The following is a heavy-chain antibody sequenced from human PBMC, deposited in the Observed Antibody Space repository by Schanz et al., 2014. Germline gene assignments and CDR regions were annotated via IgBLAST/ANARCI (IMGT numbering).Heavy chain of an antibody. CDR1: GFTFSSYS. J-gene: IGHJ4*02. CDR3: ARESSNDIVLVPGAVFDH. D-gene: IGHD2-2*01. V-gene: IGHV3-48*01. Sequence: EVQLVESGGGLVKPGGSLRLSCAASGFTFSSYSMNWVRQAPGKGLEWVSYISSSSSTRYYADSVKGRFTISRDNSKNTLYLQMNSLRPGDTAVYYCARESSNDIVLVPGAVFDHWGQGILVTVSS. CDR2: ISSSSSTR.